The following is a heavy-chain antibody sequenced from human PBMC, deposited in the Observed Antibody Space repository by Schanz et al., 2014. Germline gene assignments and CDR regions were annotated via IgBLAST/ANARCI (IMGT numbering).Heavy chain of an antibody. J-gene: IGHJ4*02. CDR1: GFSFSSYT. CDR3: ARSRGFDSIFDF. Sequence: EVQLVESGGSLVQPGESLRLSCAASGFSFSSYTMSWVRQAPGKGLQWVSSLSGDGGTTHYADSVKGRFTISRDNYKNTLFLQMSSLRAEDTAVYYCARSRGFDSIFDFWGRGTLVTVSS. CDR2: LSGDGGTT. V-gene: IGHV3-23*04. D-gene: IGHD5-12*01.